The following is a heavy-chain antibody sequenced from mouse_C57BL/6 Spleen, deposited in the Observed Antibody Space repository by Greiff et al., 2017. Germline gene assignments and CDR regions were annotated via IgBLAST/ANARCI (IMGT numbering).Heavy chain of an antibody. J-gene: IGHJ3*01. CDR2: ISSGSSTF. V-gene: IGHV5-17*01. Sequence: EVKLMESGGGLVKPGGSLKLSCAASGFTFSDYGLHWVRQAPEKGLEWVAYISSGSSTFYYADTVKGRFTISRDNAKNTLFLQMTSLRSEDTAMYYCARGPLVAYWGQGTLVTVSA. CDR1: GFTFSDYG. CDR3: ARGPLVAY. D-gene: IGHD6-1*01.